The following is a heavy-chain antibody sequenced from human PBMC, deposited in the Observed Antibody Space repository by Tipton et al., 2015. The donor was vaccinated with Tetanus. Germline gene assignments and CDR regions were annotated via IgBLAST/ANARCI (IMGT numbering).Heavy chain of an antibody. V-gene: IGHV4-34*01. CDR1: GGSFSGYY. Sequence: GLVKPSETLSLTCAVYGGSFSGYYWSWIRQPPGKGLEWIGEINHSGSTNYNPSLKSRVTISVDTSKNHFSLKLSSVTAADTAVYYCARGYVEFDYWGQGTLVTVSS. CDR2: INHSGST. J-gene: IGHJ4*02. D-gene: IGHD3-16*01. CDR3: ARGYVEFDY.